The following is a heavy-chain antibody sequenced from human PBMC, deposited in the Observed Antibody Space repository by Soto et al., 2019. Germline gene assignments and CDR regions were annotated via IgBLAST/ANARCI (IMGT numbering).Heavy chain of an antibody. CDR2: IYSGGST. J-gene: IGHJ6*02. Sequence: PGGSLRLSCAASGFTVSSNYMSWVRQAPGKGLEWVSVIYSGGSTYYADSVKGRFTISRDNSKNTLYLQMNSLRAEDTVAYYCARDDTSSSYGKYYYYEGMDDCGQGTTVTVS. D-gene: IGHD6-13*01. V-gene: IGHV3-53*01. CDR3: ARDDTSSSYGKYYYYEGMDD. CDR1: GFTVSSNY.